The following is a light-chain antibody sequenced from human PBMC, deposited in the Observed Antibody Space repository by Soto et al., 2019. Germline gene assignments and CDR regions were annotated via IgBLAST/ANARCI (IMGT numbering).Light chain of an antibody. Sequence: VITQSPVTLSVSKGERATLSCRASQSVTNSYLAWYQQKPGQAPRLLIYGASTRATGIPDRFSGRGSGTEFTLTISSLQSEDFAVYYCHQYNNLPLTFGQGTKVDI. CDR2: GAS. CDR1: QSVTNSY. J-gene: IGKJ1*01. V-gene: IGKV3D-15*01. CDR3: HQYNNLPLT.